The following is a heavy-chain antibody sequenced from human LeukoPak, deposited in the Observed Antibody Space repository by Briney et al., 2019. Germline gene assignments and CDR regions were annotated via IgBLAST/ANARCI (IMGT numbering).Heavy chain of an antibody. CDR1: GGSFSGYY. CDR3: ARGSGCSGGSCYYLDY. D-gene: IGHD2-15*01. CDR2: INHSGST. J-gene: IGHJ4*02. V-gene: IGHV4-34*01. Sequence: SETLSLTCAVYGGSFSGYYWSWIRQPPGKGLEWIGEINHSGSTNYNPSLKTRVTTSVDTSKNQFSLKLSSVTAADTAVYYCARGSGCSGGSCYYLDYWGQGTLVTVSS.